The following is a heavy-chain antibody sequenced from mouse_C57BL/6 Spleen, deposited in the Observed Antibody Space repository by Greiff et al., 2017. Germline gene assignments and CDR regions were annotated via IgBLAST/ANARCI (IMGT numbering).Heavy chain of an antibody. CDR3: ARGTAQARFDY. J-gene: IGHJ2*01. V-gene: IGHV1-69*01. CDR1: GYTFTSYW. D-gene: IGHD3-2*02. Sequence: QVQLKQPGAELVMPGASVKLSCKASGYTFTSYWMHWVKQRPGQGLEWIGELDPSDSYTNYNQKFKGKSTLTVDKSSSTAYMQLSSLTSEDAAVYYCARGTAQARFDYWGQGTTLTVSS. CDR2: LDPSDSYT.